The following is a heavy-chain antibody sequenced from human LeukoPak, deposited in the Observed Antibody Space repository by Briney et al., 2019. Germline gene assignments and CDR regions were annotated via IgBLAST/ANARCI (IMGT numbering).Heavy chain of an antibody. CDR2: MNPNSGNT. D-gene: IGHD5-18*01. CDR3: ARGEGYTAIHY. J-gene: IGHJ4*02. CDR1: GYTFTSYD. V-gene: IGHV1-18*01. Sequence: ASVKVSCKASGYTFTSYDINWVRQATGQGLEWMGWMNPNSGNTNYAQKLQGRVTMTTDTSTSTAYMELRSLRSDDTAVYYCARGEGYTAIHYWGQGTLVTVSS.